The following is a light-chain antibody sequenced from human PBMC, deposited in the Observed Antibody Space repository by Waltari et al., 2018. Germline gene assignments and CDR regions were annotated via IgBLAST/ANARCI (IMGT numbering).Light chain of an antibody. Sequence: QSALTQPASVSGSPGQSITISCTGTSSDVGSYHFLSWYQQHPGNAPKLMIYEATKRPSGVSDRFSGSKSGNTASLTISGLQAEDEADYYCCSYAGSNTWVFGGGTKVTVL. V-gene: IGLV2-23*01. CDR3: CSYAGSNTWV. J-gene: IGLJ3*02. CDR2: EAT. CDR1: SSDVGSYHF.